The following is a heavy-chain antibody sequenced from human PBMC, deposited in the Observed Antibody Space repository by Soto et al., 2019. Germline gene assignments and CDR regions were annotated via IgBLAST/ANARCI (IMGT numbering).Heavy chain of an antibody. CDR3: AREYTRWFDP. CDR1: GCSISTYY. CDR2: IYYTGST. Sequence: QVQLQESGPGLVKPSETLSLTCTVSGCSISTYYWSWIRQPPGKGLEWVGYIYYTGSTSYNPSLKSRVAMSVDTSKKQISLKLTSVTAADTAVYYCAREYTRWFDPWGQGTLVTVSS. J-gene: IGHJ5*02. D-gene: IGHD1-20*01. V-gene: IGHV4-59*01.